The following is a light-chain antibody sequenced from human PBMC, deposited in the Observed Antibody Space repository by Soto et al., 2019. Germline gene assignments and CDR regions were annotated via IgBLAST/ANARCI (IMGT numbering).Light chain of an antibody. CDR2: GAS. J-gene: IGKJ1*01. Sequence: EIVLTQSPGTLSLSPGERGTLSCRASQSISINYLAWYQQKPGQAPRLLIYGASSRATGVPDRFRGSGSGASFPVVMRRVEAEDFAVYYCQQYAMSVTFGQGTKVEI. CDR3: QQYAMSVT. V-gene: IGKV3-20*01. CDR1: QSISINY.